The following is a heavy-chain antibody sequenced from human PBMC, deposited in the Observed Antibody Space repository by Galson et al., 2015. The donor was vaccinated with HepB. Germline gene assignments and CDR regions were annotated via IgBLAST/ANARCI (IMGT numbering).Heavy chain of an antibody. V-gene: IGHV1-69*04. CDR1: GGTFSSYA. CDR3: ARRYSGYYSSAFDI. J-gene: IGHJ3*02. D-gene: IGHD3-22*01. CDR2: VIPILGIA. Sequence: SVKVSCKASGGTFSSYAISWVRQAPGQGLEWMGRVIPILGIANYAQKFQGRVTITADKSTSTAYMELSSLRSEDTAVYYCARRYSGYYSSAFDIWGQVTMVTVSS.